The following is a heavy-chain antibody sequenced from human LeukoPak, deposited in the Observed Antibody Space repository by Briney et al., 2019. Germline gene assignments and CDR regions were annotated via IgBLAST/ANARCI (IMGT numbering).Heavy chain of an antibody. CDR3: AKVGVAARPTFDY. CDR2: ITGNSNYI. Sequence: GGSLRLSCAASGFTFSIYSINWVRQAPGKGLEWVSFITGNSNYIYYADSVKGRFTISRDNSKNTLYLQMNSLRAEDTAVYYCAKVGVAARPTFDYWGQGTLVTVSS. V-gene: IGHV3-21*04. CDR1: GFTFSIYS. J-gene: IGHJ4*02. D-gene: IGHD6-6*01.